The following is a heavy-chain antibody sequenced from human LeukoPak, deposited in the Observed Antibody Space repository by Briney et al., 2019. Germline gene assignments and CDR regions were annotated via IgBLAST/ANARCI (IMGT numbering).Heavy chain of an antibody. V-gene: IGHV4-59*01. CDR2: IEDTGNT. D-gene: IGHD3-10*01. CDR1: GGSISDWY. Sequence: SETLSLTCTVSGGSISDWYWSWIRQPPGKRLEWMGYIEDTGNTVYNPSLESRVAISLDMSKNQFYLTLTSMTAADAAVYYCARGVPDYNVEIWGQGTMVTVSS. J-gene: IGHJ3*02. CDR3: ARGVPDYNVEI.